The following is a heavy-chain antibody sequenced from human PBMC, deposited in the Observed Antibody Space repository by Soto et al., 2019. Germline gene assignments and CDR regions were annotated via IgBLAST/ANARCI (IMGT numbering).Heavy chain of an antibody. CDR2: IYHRGAT. Sequence: SETLSLTCSVSGYSINRGYYWGWIRQAPGKGLEWIGSIYHRGATYYAPSLKARAAISLDTSNNHFTLRLTSVTVADTAIYYCARYQYDSSGHEDEHWGQGALVTVSS. CDR3: ARYQYDSSGHEDEH. CDR1: GYSINRGYY. V-gene: IGHV4-38-2*01. J-gene: IGHJ4*02. D-gene: IGHD3-22*01.